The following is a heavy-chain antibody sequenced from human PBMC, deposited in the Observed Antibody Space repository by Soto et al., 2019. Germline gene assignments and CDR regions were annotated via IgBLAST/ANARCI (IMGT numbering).Heavy chain of an antibody. V-gene: IGHV3-48*02. J-gene: IGHJ4*02. D-gene: IGHD1-26*01. Sequence: GGSLRLSCAASGFTFSCYSVNWVRQAPGKGLEWVSYISSGSKTIYYADSVKGRFTVSRDNARNSQYLQMNSLRDEDTAVYYCAREDILGARSFDYWGQGTLVTVSS. CDR3: AREDILGARSFDY. CDR1: GFTFSCYS. CDR2: ISSGSKTI.